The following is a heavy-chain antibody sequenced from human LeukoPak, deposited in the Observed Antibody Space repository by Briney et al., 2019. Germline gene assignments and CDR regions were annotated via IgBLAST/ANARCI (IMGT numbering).Heavy chain of an antibody. CDR3: APLFLDSSGYYPYDAFDI. J-gene: IGHJ3*02. V-gene: IGHV4-39*01. CDR1: GGSFSSYY. D-gene: IGHD3-22*01. Sequence: PSETLSLTCAVYGGSFSSYYWGWIRQPPGKGLEWIGSIYYSGSTYYNPSLKSRVTISVDTSKNQFSLKLSSVTAADTAVYYCAPLFLDSSGYYPYDAFDIWGQGTMVTVSS. CDR2: IYYSGST.